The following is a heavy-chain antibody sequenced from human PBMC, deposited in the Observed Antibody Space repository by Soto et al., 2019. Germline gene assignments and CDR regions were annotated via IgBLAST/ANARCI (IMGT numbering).Heavy chain of an antibody. Sequence: SETLSLTCTISGGSVTSGSYYWSWIRQPPGKGLECIGYIYYSGSIDYNPSLTSRVTISADTSKTQFSLMMSSVTAADTAVYYCARYSSSSVFDYWGQGILVTVSS. CDR1: GGSVTSGSYY. V-gene: IGHV4-61*01. CDR3: ARYSSSSVFDY. D-gene: IGHD6-6*01. J-gene: IGHJ4*02. CDR2: IYYSGSI.